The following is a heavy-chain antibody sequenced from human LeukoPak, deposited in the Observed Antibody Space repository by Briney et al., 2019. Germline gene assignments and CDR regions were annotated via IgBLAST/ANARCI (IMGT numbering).Heavy chain of an antibody. CDR1: GFTFRNYG. V-gene: IGHV3-33*01. Sequence: PGMSLRLSCAASGFTFRNYGMHWVRQAPGKGLEWVAIIWYGGSNKYYADSVKGRFTVSRDNSKNTLYLQMNSLRAEDTAVYYCASTVGGSETYYNDHWGQGTLVSVSS. J-gene: IGHJ4*02. D-gene: IGHD3-10*01. CDR2: IWYGGSNK. CDR3: ASTVGGSETYYNDH.